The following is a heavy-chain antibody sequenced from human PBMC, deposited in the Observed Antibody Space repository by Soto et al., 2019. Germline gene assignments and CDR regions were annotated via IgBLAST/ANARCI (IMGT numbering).Heavy chain of an antibody. CDR3: ARGSEYYDSSGYYFDAFDI. V-gene: IGHV3-64*02. Sequence: GGSLRLSCAASGFTFSSYAMHWVRQAPGEGLEYVSAISSNGGSTYYADSVKGRFTISRDNSKNTLYLQMGSLRAEDMAVYYCARGSEYYDSSGYYFDAFDIWGQGTMVT. CDR1: GFTFSSYA. D-gene: IGHD3-22*01. CDR2: ISSNGGST. J-gene: IGHJ3*02.